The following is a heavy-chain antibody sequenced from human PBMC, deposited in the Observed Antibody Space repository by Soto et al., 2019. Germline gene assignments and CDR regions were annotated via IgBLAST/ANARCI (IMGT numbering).Heavy chain of an antibody. CDR3: AKDPKGITGTTS. J-gene: IGHJ4*02. V-gene: IGHV3-23*01. Sequence: EVQLLESGGGLVQPGGSLRLSCAASGFTFSGYAMSWVRQVPGKGLEWVSAISGSGGSTYYVDSVKGRFTISRDNSKNTLYLQMNSLRAEDTAVYYCAKDPKGITGTTSWGQGTLVTVSS. CDR1: GFTFSGYA. D-gene: IGHD1-7*01. CDR2: ISGSGGST.